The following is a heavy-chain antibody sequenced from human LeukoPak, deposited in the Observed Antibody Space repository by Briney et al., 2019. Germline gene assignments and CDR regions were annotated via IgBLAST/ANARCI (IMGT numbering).Heavy chain of an antibody. D-gene: IGHD6-19*01. Sequence: GGSLRLSRAASGFTFSSYGMHWVRQAPGKGLEWVAVIWYDGSNKYYADSVKGRFAISRDNSKNTLYLQMNSLRAEDTAVYYCARAGYSSVPYHYAMDVWGQGATVTVSS. CDR3: ARAGYSSVPYHYAMDV. CDR2: IWYDGSNK. J-gene: IGHJ6*02. CDR1: GFTFSSYG. V-gene: IGHV3-33*01.